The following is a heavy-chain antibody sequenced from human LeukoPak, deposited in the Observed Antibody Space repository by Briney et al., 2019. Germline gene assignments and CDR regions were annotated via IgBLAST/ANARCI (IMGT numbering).Heavy chain of an antibody. CDR3: ARALTGTNWFDP. CDR2: IYYSGST. CDR1: GGSISSSSYY. V-gene: IGHV4-39*07. J-gene: IGHJ5*02. D-gene: IGHD1-7*01. Sequence: SETLSLTCTVSGGSISSSSYYWGWIRQPPGKGLEWIGSIYYSGSTYYNPSLKSRVTISVDTSKNQFSLKLSSVTAADTAVYYCARALTGTNWFDPWGQGTLVTVSS.